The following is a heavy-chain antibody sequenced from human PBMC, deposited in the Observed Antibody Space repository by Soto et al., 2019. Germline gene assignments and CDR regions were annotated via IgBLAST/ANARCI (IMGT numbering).Heavy chain of an antibody. CDR3: ARDRISSGYYNWFDP. CDR1: CGSIISGGYY. D-gene: IGHD5-12*01. J-gene: IGHJ5*02. V-gene: IGHV4-31*03. Sequence: SETLSLTCTFSCGSIISGGYYWSWIRQHPGKGLEWIGYIYYSGSTYYNPSLKSRVTISVDTSKNQFSLKLSSVTAADTAVYYCARDRISSGYYNWFDPWGQGTLVTVSS. CDR2: IYYSGST.